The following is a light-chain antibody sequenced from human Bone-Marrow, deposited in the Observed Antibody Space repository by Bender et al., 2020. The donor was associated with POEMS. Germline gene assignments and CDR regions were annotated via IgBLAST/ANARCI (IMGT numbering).Light chain of an antibody. CDR3: QVWQSSGDQWV. CDR1: NIETKS. J-gene: IGLJ3*02. V-gene: IGLV3-21*01. CDR2: YDK. Sequence: SYVLTQPPSVSVAPGQTARITCGGDNIETKSVHWYQQKLGQAPVVVMYYDKDRPSGIPERFSGSNSGSTATLIISRVEAGDEADYYCQVWQSSGDQWVFGGGTQLTVL.